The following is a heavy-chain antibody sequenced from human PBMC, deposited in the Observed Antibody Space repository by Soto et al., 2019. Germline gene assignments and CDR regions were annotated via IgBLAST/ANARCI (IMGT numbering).Heavy chain of an antibody. D-gene: IGHD3-10*01. CDR3: ARDDLVRGVIDYYYGMDV. J-gene: IGHJ6*02. V-gene: IGHV4-31*03. CDR1: GGSISSGGYY. CDR2: IYYSGST. Sequence: SETLSLTCTVSGGSISSGGYYWSWIRQHPGKGLEWIGYIYYSGSTYYNPSLKSRVTISVDTSKNQFSLKLSSVTAADTAVYYCARDDLVRGVIDYYYGMDVWGQGTTVTVSS.